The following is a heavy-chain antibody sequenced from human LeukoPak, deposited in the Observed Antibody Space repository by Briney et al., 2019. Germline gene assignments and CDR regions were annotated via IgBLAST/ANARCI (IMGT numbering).Heavy chain of an antibody. Sequence: ASVKVSCKASGYTFTRYYMHWVRQAPGQGLEWMGIINPSGGSTSYAQKFQGRVTMTRDTSTSTVYMELSSLRSEDTAVYYCARDLGQRLYFDYWGQGTLVTVSS. CDR3: ARDLGQRLYFDY. J-gene: IGHJ4*02. CDR2: INPSGGST. D-gene: IGHD3/OR15-3a*01. CDR1: GYTFTRYY. V-gene: IGHV1-46*01.